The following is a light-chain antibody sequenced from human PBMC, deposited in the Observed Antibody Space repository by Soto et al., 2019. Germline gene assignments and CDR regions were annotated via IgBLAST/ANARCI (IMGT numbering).Light chain of an antibody. J-gene: IGLJ2*01. Sequence: QSALTQPASVSGSPGQSITISCSGTPSDIGAYNYVYWYQHLPGKAPKVIIYDVTNRPSGVSSRFSGSKSGTTASLTISGLQAEDEANYYCGSYTISSTLMIFGGGTKLTVL. CDR1: PSDIGAYNY. V-gene: IGLV2-14*03. CDR3: GSYTISSTLMI. CDR2: DVT.